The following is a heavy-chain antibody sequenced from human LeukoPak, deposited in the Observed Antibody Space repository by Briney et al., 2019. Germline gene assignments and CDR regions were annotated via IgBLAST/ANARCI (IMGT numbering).Heavy chain of an antibody. V-gene: IGHV1-2*02. CDR2: INPNSGGT. Sequence: ASVKVSCKASGYTFTGYYMHWVRQAPGQGLEWMGWINPNSGGTNYAQKFQGRVTMTRDTSISTAYMELSRLRSEDTAVYYCASGKDYCTNGVCLYYFDYWGQGTLVTVSS. CDR1: GYTFTGYY. CDR3: ASGKDYCTNGVCLYYFDY. D-gene: IGHD2-8*01. J-gene: IGHJ4*02.